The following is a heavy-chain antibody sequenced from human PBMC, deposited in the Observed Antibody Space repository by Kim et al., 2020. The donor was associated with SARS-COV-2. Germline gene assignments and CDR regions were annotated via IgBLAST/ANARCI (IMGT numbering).Heavy chain of an antibody. CDR3: AKAFLAVAARGVDN. Sequence: GGSLRLSCAASGFTFSSFAMTWVRQAPGTGLEWVSSITGDDGRTYYADSVKGRFSLSRDNSKNTLYLQMNSLRVEDTAVYFCAKAFLAVAARGVDNWGQGTLVTVSS. D-gene: IGHD6-19*01. J-gene: IGHJ4*02. V-gene: IGHV3-23*01. CDR1: GFTFSSFA. CDR2: ITGDDGRT.